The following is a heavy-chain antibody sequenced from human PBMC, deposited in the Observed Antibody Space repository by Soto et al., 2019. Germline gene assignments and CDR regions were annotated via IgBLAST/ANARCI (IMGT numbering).Heavy chain of an antibody. CDR1: GYTFTSYA. Sequence: QVPLVQSGAEVKKPGASVKVSCKASGYTFTSYAMHWVRQAPGQRLEWMGWINAGNGNTKYSQKFQGRVTIIRDTSASTAYMGLSRLRAEDTAVYYCARDLPSRYGSGSPLGGYWFDPWGQGTLVTVSS. J-gene: IGHJ5*02. CDR2: INAGNGNT. V-gene: IGHV1-3*01. D-gene: IGHD3-10*01. CDR3: ARDLPSRYGSGSPLGGYWFDP.